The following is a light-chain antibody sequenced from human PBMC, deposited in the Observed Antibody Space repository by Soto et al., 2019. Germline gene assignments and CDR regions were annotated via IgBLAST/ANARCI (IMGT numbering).Light chain of an antibody. Sequence: HSVLTQPASVSGSPGQSITISCTGTSSDVGGYNYVSWYQQHPGKAPKLMIYDVSNRPSGVSNRFSGSKSGNTASLTISGLQAEDEADYYCSSYTSSSTPNWVFGGGTKLTVL. CDR2: DVS. V-gene: IGLV2-14*01. J-gene: IGLJ3*02. CDR1: SSDVGGYNY. CDR3: SSYTSSSTPNWV.